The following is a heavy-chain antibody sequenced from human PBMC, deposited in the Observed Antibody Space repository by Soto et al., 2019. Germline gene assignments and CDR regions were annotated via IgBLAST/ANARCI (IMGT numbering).Heavy chain of an antibody. CDR3: ARVGSRDAYNYVLDH. J-gene: IGHJ1*01. CDR1: GRIFSSFP. CDR2: VISASGSV. D-gene: IGHD5-18*01. Sequence: QVQVVQSGAEVKQPGSSVKISCKASGRIFSSFPTSWVRQVPGQGLEWMGGVISASGSVTYAPKFQGRVTITAVNSAGMGYLELTSLTSEDTAIYYCARVGSRDAYNYVLDHWGPGTMVTVSS. V-gene: IGHV1-69*06.